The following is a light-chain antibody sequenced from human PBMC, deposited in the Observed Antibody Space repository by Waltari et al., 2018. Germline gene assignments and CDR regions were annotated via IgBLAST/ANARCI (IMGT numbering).Light chain of an antibody. CDR3: QQSHTYPIT. CDR1: QTIGTS. J-gene: IGKJ3*01. CDR2: RAS. Sequence: DIQMTQIHSILSASVGDRITITCRASQTIGTSLAWYQQKPGNAPRLLIHRASSLQSGAPLRFSGSGSGTEFNLTISSLQPDDFAIYHCQQSHTYPITFGPGTTVDIQ. V-gene: IGKV1-5*03.